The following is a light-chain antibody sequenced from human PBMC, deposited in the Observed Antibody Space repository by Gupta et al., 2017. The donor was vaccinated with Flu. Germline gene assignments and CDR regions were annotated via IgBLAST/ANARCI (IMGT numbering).Light chain of an antibody. J-gene: IGLJ3*02. CDR1: NIESKS. CDR3: QLWDDFGGHPV. Sequence: SYVLTQPPSVSVAPGQTARIACGGDNIESKSVHWYQKKPGQAHVLVVCDDGDRPSGIPERFSGSKSGNAATLTVSGVEDGDEADYYCQLWDDFGGHPVFGGGTKLTVL. CDR2: DDG. V-gene: IGLV3-21*02.